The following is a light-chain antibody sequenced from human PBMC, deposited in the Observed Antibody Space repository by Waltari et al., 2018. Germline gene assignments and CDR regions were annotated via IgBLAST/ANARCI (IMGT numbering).Light chain of an antibody. CDR1: QRDSGH. J-gene: IGKJ2*01. V-gene: IGKV3-11*01. Sequence: DIVLPQSPATLYSSPGERAPRSCRASQRDSGHLAWYQQKPGQAPVLLIYDTSNRATGIPARFSGGGSGTDFTLSISRLEPEDFALYFCHLRTDLPPRYTFGQGTKLEIK. CDR2: DTS. CDR3: HLRTDLPPRYT.